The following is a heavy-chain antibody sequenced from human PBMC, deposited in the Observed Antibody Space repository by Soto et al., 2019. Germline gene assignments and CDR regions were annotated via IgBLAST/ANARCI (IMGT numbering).Heavy chain of an antibody. J-gene: IGHJ3*02. CDR2: INPYSGDT. D-gene: IGHD3-10*01. V-gene: IGHV1-2*04. Sequence: QVQLVQSGAEVKKPGASVKVSCKASGYTFTGNYIHWVRQAPGQGLEWMGWINPYSGDTNYAQNFQGWVTMTRDTSISTADMELGRLRSDDTAMYYCARDVSATITSPHDAFDIWGQGTMVTVSS. CDR3: ARDVSATITSPHDAFDI. CDR1: GYTFTGNY.